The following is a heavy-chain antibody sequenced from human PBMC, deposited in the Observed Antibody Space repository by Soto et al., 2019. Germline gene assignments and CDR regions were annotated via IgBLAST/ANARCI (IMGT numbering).Heavy chain of an antibody. CDR3: ARGVYCSSTSCPYFTTYYYYYMDV. CDR1: GGSFSGYY. Sequence: KPSETLSLTCAVYGGSFSGYYWSWIRQPPGKGLEWIGEINHSGSTNYNPSLKSRVTISVDTSKNQFSLKLSSVTAADTAVYYCARGVYCSSTSCPYFTTYYYYYMDVWGKGTTVTVSS. V-gene: IGHV4-34*01. D-gene: IGHD2-2*01. J-gene: IGHJ6*03. CDR2: INHSGST.